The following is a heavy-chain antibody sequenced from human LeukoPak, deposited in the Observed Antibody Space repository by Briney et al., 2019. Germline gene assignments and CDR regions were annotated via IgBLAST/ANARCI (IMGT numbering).Heavy chain of an antibody. CDR2: INHTGST. V-gene: IGHV4-34*01. D-gene: IGHD2-2*01. Sequence: SETLSLTCAVYGGSFSGYYWSWIRQPPGKGLEWIGEINHTGSTNYNPSLKSRVTISVDTSKNQFSLNPTSLTAADPAVYYCARESGYCSSTSCHGYYYYYYYMDVWGKGTTVTVSS. J-gene: IGHJ6*03. CDR1: GGSFSGYY. CDR3: ARESGYCSSTSCHGYYYYYYYMDV.